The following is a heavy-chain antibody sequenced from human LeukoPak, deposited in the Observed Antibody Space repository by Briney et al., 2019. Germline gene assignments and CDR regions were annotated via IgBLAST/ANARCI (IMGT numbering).Heavy chain of an antibody. CDR3: ARVMAGYNREYFQQ. V-gene: IGHV4-59*08. D-gene: IGHD5-24*01. CDR2: IYSSGST. J-gene: IGHJ1*01. CDR1: GGSIRGYY. Sequence: SETLSLTCNVSGGSIRGYYWSWIRQPPEKGLEWIGYIYSSGSTNYKPSLKSRVTISVDTSKNQFSLKLNSVTAADTAVYYCARVMAGYNREYFQQWGQGTLVTVSS.